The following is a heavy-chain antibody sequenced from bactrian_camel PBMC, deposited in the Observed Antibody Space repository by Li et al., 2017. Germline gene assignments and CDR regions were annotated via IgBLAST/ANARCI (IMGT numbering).Heavy chain of an antibody. V-gene: IGHV3S40*01. CDR2: INGGGDYM. D-gene: IGHD7*01. CDR1: GFTFSIYD. CDR3: VRDLLGGDHK. J-gene: IGHJ4*01. Sequence: DVQLVESGGGLVQPGGSLRLSCAASGFTFSIYDMEWVRQAPGKGLERVSSINGGGDYMQHADSVKGRFTISRDNAKNTVYLQMNRLEPKDTAVYYCVRDLLGGDHKWGQGTQVTVS.